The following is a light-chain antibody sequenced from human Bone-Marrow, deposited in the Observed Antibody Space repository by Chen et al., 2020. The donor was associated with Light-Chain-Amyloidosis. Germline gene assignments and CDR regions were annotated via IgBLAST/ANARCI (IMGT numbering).Light chain of an antibody. CDR3: HQRINWPRT. J-gene: IGKJ1*01. Sequence: EVVLTQYPATLSLSPGERATLSCRASQSVSSYLAWYQQKPGQAPRLLIYDASNRATGIPARFSGSVSGTDFTLTISSLEPEDFALYYCHQRINWPRTFGQGTKVEIK. V-gene: IGKV3-11*01. CDR2: DAS. CDR1: QSVSSY.